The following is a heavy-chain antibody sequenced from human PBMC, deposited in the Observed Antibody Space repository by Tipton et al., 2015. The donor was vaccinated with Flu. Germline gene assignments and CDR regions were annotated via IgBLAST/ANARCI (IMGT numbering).Heavy chain of an antibody. CDR2: ISSSSSYI. CDR1: GFTFSSYS. CDR3: AGGGGRDGCNLVGAFDI. V-gene: IGHV3-21*01. D-gene: IGHD5-24*01. Sequence: SLRLSCAASGFTFSSYSMNWVRQAPGKGLEWVSSISSSSSYIYYADSAKGRFTISRDNAKNSLYLQMNSLRAEDTAAYYCAGGGGRDGCNLVGAFDIWGQGTMVPVSS. J-gene: IGHJ3*02.